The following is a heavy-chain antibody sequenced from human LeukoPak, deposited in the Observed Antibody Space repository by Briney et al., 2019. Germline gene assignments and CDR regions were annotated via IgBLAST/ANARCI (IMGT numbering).Heavy chain of an antibody. D-gene: IGHD3-9*01. V-gene: IGHV3-30-3*01. CDR3: ARAANYDILTGLDHYYFDY. CDR1: GFTFNTYA. J-gene: IGHJ4*02. CDR2: ISYDGSNK. Sequence: GGSLRLSCAASGFTFNTYAMHWVRQAPGKGLEWVAVISYDGSNKYYADSVKGRFTISRDNSKNTLYLQMNSLRAEDTAVYYCARAANYDILTGLDHYYFDYWGQGTLVTVSS.